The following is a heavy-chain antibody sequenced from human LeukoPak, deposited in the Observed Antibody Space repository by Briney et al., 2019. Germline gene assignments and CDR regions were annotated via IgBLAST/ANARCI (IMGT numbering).Heavy chain of an antibody. CDR1: GFTFSSYG. CDR3: ARGYSYEPTSEFDY. V-gene: IGHV3-9*01. CDR2: ISWNSGSI. Sequence: GGSLRLSCAASGFTFSSYGMHWVRQAPGKGLEWVSGISWNSGSIGYADSVKGRFTISRDSAKNSLYLQMNSLRAEDTALYYCARGYSYEPTSEFDYWGQGTLVTVSS. D-gene: IGHD5-18*01. J-gene: IGHJ4*02.